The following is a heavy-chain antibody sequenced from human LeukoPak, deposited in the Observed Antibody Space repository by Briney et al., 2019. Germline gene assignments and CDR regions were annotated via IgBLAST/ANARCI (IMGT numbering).Heavy chain of an antibody. CDR2: IRSDGSNK. D-gene: IGHD6-19*01. J-gene: IGHJ4*02. Sequence: GSLRLPCAGSGFSFSSYGMHWVRQAPGKGLEWMAFIRSDGSNKYYADSVKGRFTTSRDNSKNTLYLQMNSLRAEGTAVYYCARILDSAWGELGYWGQGTLVTVSS. CDR1: GFSFSSYG. V-gene: IGHV3-30*02. CDR3: ARILDSAWGELGY.